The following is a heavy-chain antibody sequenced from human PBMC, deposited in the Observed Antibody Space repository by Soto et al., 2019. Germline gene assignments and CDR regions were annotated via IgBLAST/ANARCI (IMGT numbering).Heavy chain of an antibody. D-gene: IGHD2-2*01. CDR3: AIHFSDCSSTSCLYYYYYYMDV. CDR1: GYSFTSYW. CDR2: IYPGDSDT. Sequence: GESLKISCKGSGYSFTSYWIGWVRQMPGKGLEWMGIIYPGDSDTRYSPSFQGQVTISADKSISTAYLQWSSLKASDTAMYYCAIHFSDCSSTSCLYYYYYYMDVWGKGTTVTVSS. V-gene: IGHV5-51*01. J-gene: IGHJ6*03.